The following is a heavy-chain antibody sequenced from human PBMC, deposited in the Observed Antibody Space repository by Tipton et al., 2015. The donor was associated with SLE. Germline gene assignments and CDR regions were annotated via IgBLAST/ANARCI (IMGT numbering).Heavy chain of an antibody. J-gene: IGHJ4*02. Sequence: GSLRLSCAASGFTFSTYWMSWVRQAPGKGLEWVANIKQDGGEQNYVDSVKGRLIISRDNAKNALYLQMNNLRAEDTAVYYCAREGGSYYPSSYFDYWGQGTLVTVSS. V-gene: IGHV3-7*01. CDR3: AREGGSYYPSSYFDY. CDR1: GFTFSTYW. CDR2: IKQDGGEQ. D-gene: IGHD1-26*01.